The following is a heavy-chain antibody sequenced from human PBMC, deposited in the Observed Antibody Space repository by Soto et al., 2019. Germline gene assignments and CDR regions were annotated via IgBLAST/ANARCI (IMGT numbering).Heavy chain of an antibody. Sequence: QVQLVESGGGVVQPGRSLRLSCAASGFTFSSYGMHWVRQAPGKGLEWVAVIWYDGSNKYYADSVKGRFTISRDNSKNPLYLPMNSLRAEDTAVYYCARVDSHSGCPHADAFVLWGQGTMVTVSS. CDR3: ARVDSHSGCPHADAFVL. V-gene: IGHV3-33*01. CDR2: IWYDGSNK. CDR1: GFTFSSYG. J-gene: IGHJ3*01. D-gene: IGHD6-19*01.